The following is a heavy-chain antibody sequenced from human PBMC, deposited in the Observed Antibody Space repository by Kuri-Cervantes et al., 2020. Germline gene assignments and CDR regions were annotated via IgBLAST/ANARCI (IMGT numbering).Heavy chain of an antibody. Sequence: LSLTCAVYGGSFSGYYWSWIRQPPGKGLEWIGEINHSGSTNYNPSLKSRVTMSVDTSKNQFSLKLSSVTAADTAVYYCARAALLRYFDWLNWFDPWGQGTLVTVSS. CDR3: ARAALLRYFDWLNWFDP. CDR2: INHSGST. V-gene: IGHV4-34*01. J-gene: IGHJ5*02. D-gene: IGHD3-9*01. CDR1: GGSFSGYY.